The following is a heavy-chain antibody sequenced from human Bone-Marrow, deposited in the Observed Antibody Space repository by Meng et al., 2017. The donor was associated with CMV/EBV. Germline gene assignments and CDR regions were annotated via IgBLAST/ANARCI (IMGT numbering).Heavy chain of an antibody. Sequence: ASVKVSCKVSGDTLTELSMHWVRQAPGKGLKWMGTFEAEDGETEYAQKFQDRVTMTEDTSTDTAYMELSSLTSEDTAMYYCVTGPTLELEGFDFWGQGTMVNVSS. CDR1: GDTLTELS. CDR3: VTGPTLELEGFDF. D-gene: IGHD1-1*01. J-gene: IGHJ3*01. V-gene: IGHV1-24*01. CDR2: FEAEDGET.